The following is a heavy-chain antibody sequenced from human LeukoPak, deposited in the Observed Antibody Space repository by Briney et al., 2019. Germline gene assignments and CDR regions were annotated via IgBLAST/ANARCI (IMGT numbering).Heavy chain of an antibody. CDR2: IYHSGST. J-gene: IGHJ4*02. CDR1: GYSISSGYY. CDR3: ARAGSGHYDSSGYYYFDY. V-gene: IGHV4-38-2*01. D-gene: IGHD3-22*01. Sequence: PSETLSLTCAVSGYSISSGYYWGWIRQPPGKGLEWIGSIYHSGSTYYNPSLKSRVTISVDTSKNQFSLKLSSVTAADTGVYYCARAGSGHYDSSGYYYFDYWGQGTLVTVSS.